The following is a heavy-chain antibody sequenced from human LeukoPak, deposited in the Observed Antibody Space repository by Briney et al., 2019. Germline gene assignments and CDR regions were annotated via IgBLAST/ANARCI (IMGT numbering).Heavy chain of an antibody. Sequence: PSETLSLTCAVYGGSFSGYYWSWIRQPPGKGLEWIGEINHSGSTNYNPSLKSRVTISVDTSKNQFSLKLSSVTAADTAVYYCASTTSRLSRGYDYWGQGTLVTVSS. CDR3: ASTTSRLSRGYDY. CDR1: GGSFSGYY. V-gene: IGHV4-34*01. J-gene: IGHJ4*02. CDR2: INHSGST. D-gene: IGHD3-10*01.